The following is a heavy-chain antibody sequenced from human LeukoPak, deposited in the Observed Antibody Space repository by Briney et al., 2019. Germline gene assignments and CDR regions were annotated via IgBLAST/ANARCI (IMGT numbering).Heavy chain of an antibody. V-gene: IGHV1-2*06. CDR2: INPNSGGT. D-gene: IGHD3-3*01. Sequence: GASVKVSCKASGYTFTGYYMHWVRQAPGQGLEWMGRINPNSGGTNYAQKFQGRVTMTRDTSISTAYMELSRLRSDDTAVYYCARDPGFTIFGVVIEDAFDIWGQGTMVTVSS. CDR3: ARDPGFTIFGVVIEDAFDI. CDR1: GYTFTGYY. J-gene: IGHJ3*02.